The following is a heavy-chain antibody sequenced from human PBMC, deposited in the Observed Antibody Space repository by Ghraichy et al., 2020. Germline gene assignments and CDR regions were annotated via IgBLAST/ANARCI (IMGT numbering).Heavy chain of an antibody. J-gene: IGHJ4*02. CDR2: ISWDGGST. CDR1: GFTFDDYA. D-gene: IGHD2-2*01. V-gene: IGHV3-43D*03. CDR3: AKGLGYCSSTSCPLDF. Sequence: GESLNISCAASGFTFDDYAMHWVRQAPGKGLEWVSLISWDGGSTYYADSVKGRFTISRDNSKNSLYLQMNSLRAEDTALYYCAKGLGYCSSTSCPLDFWGQGTLVTVSS.